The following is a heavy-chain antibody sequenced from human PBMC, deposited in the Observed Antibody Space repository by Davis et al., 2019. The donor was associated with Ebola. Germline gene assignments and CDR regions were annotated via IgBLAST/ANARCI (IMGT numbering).Heavy chain of an antibody. CDR3: ARVRWTSGYYFDY. CDR1: GFTFTGDW. Sequence: HTGGSLRLSCAASGFTFTGDWMHWVRQAPGKGLVWVSRINSDGSTTNYADSVKGRFTVSRDNAKNTLYLQMNSLRAEDTAVYYCARVRWTSGYYFDYWGQGTLVTVSS. CDR2: INSDGSTT. J-gene: IGHJ4*02. D-gene: IGHD3-22*01. V-gene: IGHV3-74*01.